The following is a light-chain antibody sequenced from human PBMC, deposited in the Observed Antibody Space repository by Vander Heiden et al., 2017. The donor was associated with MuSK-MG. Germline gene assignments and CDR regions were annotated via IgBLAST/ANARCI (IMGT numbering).Light chain of an antibody. CDR1: RSDVGSYNR. Sequence: QSALTQPASVSGSPGQSITISCTGTRSDVGSYNRVSWYQHHPGKAPKLMIYEVSERPSGVSNRFSGSKSGNTASLTISGLQVEDEADYYCYSYAGSSTFVFGGGTKLT. J-gene: IGLJ2*01. V-gene: IGLV2-23*02. CDR2: EVS. CDR3: YSYAGSSTFV.